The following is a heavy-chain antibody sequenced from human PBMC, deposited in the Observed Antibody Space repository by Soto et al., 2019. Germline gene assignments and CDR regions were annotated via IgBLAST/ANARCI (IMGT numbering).Heavy chain of an antibody. V-gene: IGHV3-23*01. CDR3: AKAPAEQLVRDSFDI. Sequence: GGSLRLSCAASGFTFSSYAMSWVRQAPGKGLEWVSAISGSGGSTYYAYSVKGRFTISRENSKNTLYLQLNSLRAEDTAVYYCAKAPAEQLVRDSFDIWGQGTMVTVS. CDR2: ISGSGGST. CDR1: GFTFSSYA. D-gene: IGHD6-6*01. J-gene: IGHJ3*02.